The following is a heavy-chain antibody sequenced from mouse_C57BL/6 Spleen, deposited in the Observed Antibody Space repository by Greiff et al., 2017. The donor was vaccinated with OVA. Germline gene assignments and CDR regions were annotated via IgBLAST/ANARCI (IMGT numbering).Heavy chain of an antibody. Sequence: QVQLQQPGTELVKPGASVKLSCKASGYTFTSYWMHWVKQRPGQGLEWIGNINPSNGGTNYNEKFKSKATLTVDKSSSTAYMQLSSLTSEDSAVYYWAREQTLSYYGGSDWDFDVWGKGTTVTVSS. CDR2: INPSNGGT. CDR1: GYTFTSYW. V-gene: IGHV1-53*01. J-gene: IGHJ1*03. D-gene: IGHD1-1*01. CDR3: AREQTLSYYGGSDWDFDV.